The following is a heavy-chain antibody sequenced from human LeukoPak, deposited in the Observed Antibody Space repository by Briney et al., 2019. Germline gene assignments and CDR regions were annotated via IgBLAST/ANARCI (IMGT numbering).Heavy chain of an antibody. D-gene: IGHD3-3*01. Sequence: GRSLRLSCAAYGFTFSSYGMQWVRQAPGKGLEWVAVIWYDGSSKYYTDSVKGRFTIARDNSKNTMFLQRNSLRAEDTAVYHCARDRSGYANDAFDFWGQGTMVTVSS. CDR3: ARDRSGYANDAFDF. J-gene: IGHJ3*01. V-gene: IGHV3-33*01. CDR1: GFTFSSYG. CDR2: IWYDGSSK.